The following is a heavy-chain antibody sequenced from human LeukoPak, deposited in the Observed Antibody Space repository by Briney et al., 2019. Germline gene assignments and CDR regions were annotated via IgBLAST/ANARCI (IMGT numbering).Heavy chain of an antibody. V-gene: IGHV4-30-2*01. CDR3: ARGRTDDYFDY. Sequence: PSQTLSLTCAVSGGSISSGGYSWSWTRQPPGKGLEWIGYIYHSGSTYYNPSLKSRVTISVDRSKNQFSLKLSSVTAADTAVYYCARGRTDDYFDYWGQGTLVTVSS. CDR2: IYHSGST. J-gene: IGHJ4*02. CDR1: GGSISSGGYS.